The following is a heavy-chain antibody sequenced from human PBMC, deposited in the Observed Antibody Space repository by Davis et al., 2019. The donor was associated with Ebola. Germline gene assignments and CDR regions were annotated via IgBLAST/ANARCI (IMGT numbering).Heavy chain of an antibody. CDR3: ASGPWVYTTRRGLTLDN. CDR2: IIPMVDTT. CDR1: GDTFSNYG. Sequence: AASVKASCKASGDTFSNYGINWVRQAPGQGLEWMGRIIPMVDTTNYARKFQDRVTMSADKSTSTVYMELSSLRSGDTAVYYCASGPWVYTTRRGLTLDNWGQGTQVTVSS. D-gene: IGHD2-8*01. J-gene: IGHJ4*02. V-gene: IGHV1-69*04.